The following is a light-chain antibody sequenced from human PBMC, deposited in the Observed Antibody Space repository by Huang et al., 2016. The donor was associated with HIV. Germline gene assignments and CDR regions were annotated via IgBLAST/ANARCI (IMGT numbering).Light chain of an antibody. CDR1: QSLLHGNGYNF. Sequence: DIVMTQSPLSLPVTPGEPASISCRSSQSLLHGNGYNFLDWYLQKPVQSPHLLIYLCSNRAAGVPDRFSGSGSGTDFTLKISRVEAEDVGVYYCMQALQTPITFGQGTRLEIK. J-gene: IGKJ5*01. CDR2: LCS. CDR3: MQALQTPIT. V-gene: IGKV2-28*01.